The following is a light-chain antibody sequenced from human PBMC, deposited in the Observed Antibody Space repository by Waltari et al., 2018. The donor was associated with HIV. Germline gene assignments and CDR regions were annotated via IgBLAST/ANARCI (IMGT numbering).Light chain of an antibody. CDR3: TSYTVNSGLV. CDR1: SSDGGNFNY. V-gene: IGLV2-14*01. Sequence: QSALTQPASVSGSPGQSFTISCTGTSSDGGNFNYVSWYPHHPGTVPKDLMYDVTSLPSGVSNRFSCSNSGSTASLTISGLQTEDVARYDCTSYTVNSGLVFGGGTRLAV. J-gene: IGLJ3*02. CDR2: DVT.